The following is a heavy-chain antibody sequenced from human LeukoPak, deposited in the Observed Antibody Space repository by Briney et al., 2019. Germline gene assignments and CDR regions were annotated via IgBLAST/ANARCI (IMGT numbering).Heavy chain of an antibody. D-gene: IGHD3-16*01. V-gene: IGHV3-21*01. CDR1: GFTVSSNY. J-gene: IGHJ4*02. Sequence: PGGSLRLSCAASGFTVSSNYMSWVRQAPGKGLEWVSSISSSSSYIYYADSVKGRFTISRDNAKNSLFLQMNSLRAEDTAVYYCASRAPQLSFGDFDYWGQGTLVTVSS. CDR2: ISSSSSYI. CDR3: ASRAPQLSFGDFDY.